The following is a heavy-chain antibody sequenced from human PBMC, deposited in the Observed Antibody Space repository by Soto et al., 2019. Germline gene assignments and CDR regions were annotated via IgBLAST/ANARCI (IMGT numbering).Heavy chain of an antibody. V-gene: IGHV1-18*01. Sequence: AAVKDSYSACCYTFTSYGISWVRQAPGQGLEGMGWISAYNDNTNYAQKLQGRVTMTTDTSTSTAYMELRSLRSDDTAVYYCESDWGYYYDSSGYYFDYWGQGTLVTVSS. J-gene: IGHJ4*02. CDR2: ISAYNDNT. CDR1: CYTFTSYG. D-gene: IGHD3-22*01. CDR3: ESDWGYYYDSSGYYFDY.